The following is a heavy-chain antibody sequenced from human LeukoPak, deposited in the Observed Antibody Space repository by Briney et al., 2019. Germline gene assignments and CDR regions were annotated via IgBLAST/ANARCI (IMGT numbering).Heavy chain of an antibody. Sequence: GGSLRLSCAASGFTFSRYWMTWVRQAPGKGLEWVANIKEDGSEKYYVDSVEGRFTISRDNAKKSLCLQMNSLRAEDTAVYYCAREITYYGMDVWGQGTTVTVSS. D-gene: IGHD3-16*01. V-gene: IGHV3-7*01. J-gene: IGHJ6*02. CDR3: AREITYYGMDV. CDR2: IKEDGSEK. CDR1: GFTFSRYW.